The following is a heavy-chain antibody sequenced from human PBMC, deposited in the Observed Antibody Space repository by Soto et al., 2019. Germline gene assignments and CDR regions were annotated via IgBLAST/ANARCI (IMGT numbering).Heavy chain of an antibody. D-gene: IGHD2-15*01. Sequence: SQTLSLTCVISGDSVSSNSVACNWVRPSPSRGLEWLGRKYYRSRWYNDYAVSVRSRIAINPDTSKNHFSLQLNSVTPADTPVYYCARSEEDSDYYYYGMDVWGQGTTVAVSS. V-gene: IGHV6-1*01. CDR3: ARSEEDSDYYYYGMDV. CDR1: GDSVSSNSVA. J-gene: IGHJ6*02. CDR2: KYYRSRWYN.